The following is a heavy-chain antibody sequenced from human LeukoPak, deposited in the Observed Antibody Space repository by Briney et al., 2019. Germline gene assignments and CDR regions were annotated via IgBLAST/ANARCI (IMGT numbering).Heavy chain of an antibody. J-gene: IGHJ4*02. CDR3: ARDKAAWYSSSWYYFDS. Sequence: GGSLRLSCAASGFTVSSNYMSWVRQVPGKGLEWVSIIYSGGSTYYADSVKGRFTISRDNSKNTLYLQMNSLRAEDTAVYYCARDKAAWYSSSWYYFDSWGQGTLVTVSS. V-gene: IGHV3-66*02. CDR1: GFTVSSNY. CDR2: IYSGGST. D-gene: IGHD6-13*01.